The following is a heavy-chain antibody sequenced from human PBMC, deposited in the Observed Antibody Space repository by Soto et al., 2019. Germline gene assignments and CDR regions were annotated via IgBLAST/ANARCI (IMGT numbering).Heavy chain of an antibody. CDR3: ARRYSSSWSTWDV. CDR1: GGSISSSSYY. Sequence: PSETLSLTCTVSGGSISSSSYYWGWIRQPPRKGLEWIGSIYYSGSTYYNPSLKSRVTISVDTSKNQFSLKLSSVTAADTAVYYCARRYSSSWSTWDVWGKGTTVTVSS. J-gene: IGHJ6*04. V-gene: IGHV4-39*01. CDR2: IYYSGST. D-gene: IGHD6-13*01.